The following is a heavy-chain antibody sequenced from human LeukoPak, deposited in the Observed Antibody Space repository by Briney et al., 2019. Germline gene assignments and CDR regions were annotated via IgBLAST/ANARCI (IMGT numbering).Heavy chain of an antibody. CDR2: IKQDGSEK. CDR3: ARDGDLDCYDSPPHPDAFDI. D-gene: IGHD3-22*01. Sequence: GGSLRLSCAASGFTFSSYWMSWVRQAPGKGLEWVANIKQDGSEKYYVDSVKGRFTISRDNSKNTLYLQMNSLRAEDTAVYYCARDGDLDCYDSPPHPDAFDIWGQGTMVTVSS. V-gene: IGHV3-7*01. CDR1: GFTFSSYW. J-gene: IGHJ3*02.